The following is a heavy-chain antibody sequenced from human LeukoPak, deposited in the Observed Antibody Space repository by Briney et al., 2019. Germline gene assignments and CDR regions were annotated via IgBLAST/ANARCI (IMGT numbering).Heavy chain of an antibody. Sequence: GGSLRLSCAASGFTFSSYWMSWVRQAPGKGLEWVANVKQDGSEKKYVDSVKGRFTISRDNAKNSLYLQMDSLRAEDTAVYYCARYHYGDHPFDPWGQGTLVTVSS. D-gene: IGHD4-17*01. CDR3: ARYHYGDHPFDP. J-gene: IGHJ5*02. V-gene: IGHV3-7*01. CDR1: GFTFSSYW. CDR2: VKQDGSEK.